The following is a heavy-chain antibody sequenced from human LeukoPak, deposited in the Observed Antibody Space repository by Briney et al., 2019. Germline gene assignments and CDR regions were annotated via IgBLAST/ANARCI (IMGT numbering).Heavy chain of an antibody. Sequence: GASVKVSCKASGYTFTSYYMHWVRQSPGQGLEWMGIINPSSGSTSYAQKFQGRVTMTRDTSTSTVYMEPSSLRSEDTAVCYCARGDQYYDILTGTYGMDVWGQGTTVTVSS. CDR2: INPSSGST. CDR1: GYTFTSYY. V-gene: IGHV1-46*01. D-gene: IGHD3-9*01. CDR3: ARGDQYYDILTGTYGMDV. J-gene: IGHJ6*02.